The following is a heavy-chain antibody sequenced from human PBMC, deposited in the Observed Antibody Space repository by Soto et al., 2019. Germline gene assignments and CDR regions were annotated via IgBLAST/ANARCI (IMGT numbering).Heavy chain of an antibody. CDR1: GFSLRTSGVG. CDR3: AKSGSSGWYGWFDP. Sequence: SGPTLVNPTQTLTLTCIFSGFSLRTSGVGVGWIRQPPGKALEWLGFIYWNDDKRYSPSLKSRLTITKDTSKNQVVLTMANMDPVDTATYYCAKSGSSGWYGWFDPWGQGTPVTVSS. CDR2: IYWNDDK. J-gene: IGHJ5*02. D-gene: IGHD6-19*01. V-gene: IGHV2-5*01.